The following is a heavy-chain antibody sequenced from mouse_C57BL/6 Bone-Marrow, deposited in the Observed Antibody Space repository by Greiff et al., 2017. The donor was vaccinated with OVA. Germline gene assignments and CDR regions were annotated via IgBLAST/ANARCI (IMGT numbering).Heavy chain of an antibody. CDR2: ISYSGST. CDR3: ARWEGTSIDY. Sequence: VQLVESGPGLAKPSQTLSLPCSVTGYSIPSDYWNWIRKFPGTKLEYMGYISYSGSTYYNPSLKSRISITRDTSKNQYYLQLNSVTTEDTATYYCARWEGTSIDYWGQGTTLTVSS. V-gene: IGHV3-8*01. D-gene: IGHD3-3*01. CDR1: GYSIPSDY. J-gene: IGHJ2*01.